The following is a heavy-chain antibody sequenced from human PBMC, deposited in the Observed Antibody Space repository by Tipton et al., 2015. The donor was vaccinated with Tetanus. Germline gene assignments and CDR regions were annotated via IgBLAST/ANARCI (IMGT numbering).Heavy chain of an antibody. V-gene: IGHV4-59*12. D-gene: IGHD6-6*01. CDR2: VYYNGNT. J-gene: IGHJ4*02. CDR1: GGSISGSY. CDR3: ARPTLRLVIDS. Sequence: TLSLTCTVSGGSISGSYWNWIRQPPGKGLEWIGYVYYNGNTHYNPALKSRVTISVDTSKNQFSLRLSSVTAADTAVYYCARPTLRLVIDSWGQGTLVTVSS.